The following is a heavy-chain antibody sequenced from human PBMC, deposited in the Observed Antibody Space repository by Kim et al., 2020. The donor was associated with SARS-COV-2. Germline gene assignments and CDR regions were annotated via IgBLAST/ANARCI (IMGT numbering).Heavy chain of an antibody. CDR2: IGTAGDT. Sequence: GGSLRLSCAASGFTFSSYDMHWVRQATGKGLEWVSAIGTAGDTYYPGYVKGRFTISRENDKNSMYLQLNSLIAGDTAVDYCARGRWYYAVWSGYKGGEYWCDPGGQETLVCVSS. V-gene: IGHV3-13*01. CDR1: GFTFSSYD. D-gene: IGHD3-3*01. CDR3: ARGRWYYAVWSGYKGGEYWCDP. J-gene: IGHJ5*02.